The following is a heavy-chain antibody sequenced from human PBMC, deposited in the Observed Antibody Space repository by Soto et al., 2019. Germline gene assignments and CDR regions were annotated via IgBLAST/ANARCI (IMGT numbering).Heavy chain of an antibody. Sequence: EVQLVESGGGLVQPGGSLRLSCAASGFTSSSYWIHWVRQAPGKGLVWVSRISNDGSSTNYADSVKGRFTISRNNAKNTVYLQMNSLRGEDTAVYYCARDTYYYDSSDHFSADAFDIWGQGTMVTVSS. V-gene: IGHV3-74*01. J-gene: IGHJ3*02. CDR1: GFTSSSYW. CDR2: ISNDGSST. D-gene: IGHD3-22*01. CDR3: ARDTYYYDSSDHFSADAFDI.